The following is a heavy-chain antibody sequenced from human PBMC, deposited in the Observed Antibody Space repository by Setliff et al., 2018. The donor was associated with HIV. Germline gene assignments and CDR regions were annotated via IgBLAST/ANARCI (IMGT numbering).Heavy chain of an antibody. CDR1: GYTFTNFA. CDR2: INDDNGNT. CDR3: ARAMRRGPPDFDY. Sequence: ASVKVSCKTSGYTFTNFAMHWVRQAPGQSLEWVGWINDDNGNTRYSQKFQDRVTITRDTSASTVYMELNSLRSEDTAFYYCARAMRRGPPDFDYWGQGTLVTVSS. V-gene: IGHV1-3*01. J-gene: IGHJ4*02.